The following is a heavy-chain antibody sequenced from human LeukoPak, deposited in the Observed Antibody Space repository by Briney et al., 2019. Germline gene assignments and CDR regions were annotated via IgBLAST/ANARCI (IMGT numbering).Heavy chain of an antibody. D-gene: IGHD6-13*01. Sequence: ASVKVSCKASGYTFTSYAMHWVRQAPGQRLEWMGWINAGNGNTKYSQKFQGRVTITRDTSASTAYMELSSLRSEDTAVCYCARGGGSSSWYGWFDPWGQGTLVTVSS. J-gene: IGHJ5*02. CDR2: INAGNGNT. V-gene: IGHV1-3*01. CDR1: GYTFTSYA. CDR3: ARGGGSSSWYGWFDP.